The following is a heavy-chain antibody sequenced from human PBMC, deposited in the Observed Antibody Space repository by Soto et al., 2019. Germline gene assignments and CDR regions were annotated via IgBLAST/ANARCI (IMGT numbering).Heavy chain of an antibody. CDR2: IYHSGST. CDR3: ARDWLSNSSSRYNSFDP. Sequence: SETLSLTCAVSGYSISSGYYWGWIRQPPGKGLEWIGSIYHSGSTYYNPSLKSRVTISVDTSKNQFSLKLSSVTAADTAVYYCARDWLSNSSSRYNSFDPWGQGTLVTV. CDR1: GYSISSGYY. J-gene: IGHJ5*02. V-gene: IGHV4-38-2*02. D-gene: IGHD6-13*01.